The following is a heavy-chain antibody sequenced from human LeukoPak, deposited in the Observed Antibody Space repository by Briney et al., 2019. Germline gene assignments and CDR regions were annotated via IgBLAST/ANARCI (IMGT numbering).Heavy chain of an antibody. Sequence: SETLSLTCTVSGGSISIYYWSWIRQPPGKGLEWIGYIYYSGSTNYNPSLKSRVTISVDTSKNQFSLKLSSVTAADTAVYYCARDQGPNGFDYWGQGTLVTVSS. J-gene: IGHJ4*02. D-gene: IGHD4/OR15-4a*01. V-gene: IGHV4-59*01. CDR3: ARDQGPNGFDY. CDR1: GGSISIYY. CDR2: IYYSGST.